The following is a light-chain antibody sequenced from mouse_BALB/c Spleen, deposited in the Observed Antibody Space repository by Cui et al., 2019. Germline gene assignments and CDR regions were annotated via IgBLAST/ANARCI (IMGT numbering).Light chain of an antibody. CDR3: HQWSSYPWT. J-gene: IGKJ1*01. CDR2: STS. Sequence: QIVLTQSPAIMSASIGEEITLTCSASSSVSYMHWYQQKSGTSPKLLIYSTSTLASGVPSRFSGSGSGTFYSLTISSVEAEDAADYYCHQWSSYPWTFGGGTKLEIK. CDR1: SSVSY. V-gene: IGKV4-80*01.